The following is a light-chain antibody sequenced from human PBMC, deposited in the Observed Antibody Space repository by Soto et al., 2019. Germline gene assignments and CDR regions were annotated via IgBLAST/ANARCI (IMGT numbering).Light chain of an antibody. V-gene: IGLV2-14*01. J-gene: IGLJ1*01. Sequence: QSALTQPASVSGSPGQSITVSCTGTSSDIGGYIFVSWYQQHPGKAPKLMIYDIHNRPSGVSKRFSGSKSGNTSSLTISGLQAEDEADYYCVSYTARSSYVFGTGTKLTVL. CDR3: VSYTARSSYV. CDR1: SSDIGGYIF. CDR2: DIH.